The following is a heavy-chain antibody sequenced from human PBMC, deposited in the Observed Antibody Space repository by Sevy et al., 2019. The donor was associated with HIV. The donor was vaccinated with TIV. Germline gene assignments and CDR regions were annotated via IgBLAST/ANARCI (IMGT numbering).Heavy chain of an antibody. Sequence: GGSLRLSCAASGFTFSTYTMNWVRQAPGKGLQWVSSISSSNYIYYTDSVKGRFTISRDNAKNSLYIQMNSLRAEDTAVYYCARPYGSGSWEAFDIWGQGTMVTVSS. V-gene: IGHV3-21*01. CDR3: ARPYGSGSWEAFDI. CDR1: GFTFSTYT. D-gene: IGHD3-10*01. J-gene: IGHJ3*02. CDR2: ISSSNYI.